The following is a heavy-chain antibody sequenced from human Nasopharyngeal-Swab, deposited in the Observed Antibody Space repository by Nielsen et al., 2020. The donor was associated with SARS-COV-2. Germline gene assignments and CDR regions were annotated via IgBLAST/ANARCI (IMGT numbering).Heavy chain of an antibody. CDR2: IYHSGCT. D-gene: IGHD6-13*01. J-gene: IGHJ6*02. CDR3: VRVVSSSRGDYSYGIDV. Sequence: WSRQPPGKGLEWIENIYHSGCTNYNPSLKSRVTISVDTSKNQFSLKLSSVTAADTAVYYCVRVVSSSRGDYSYGIDVWGQGTTVTVSS. V-gene: IGHV4-59*01.